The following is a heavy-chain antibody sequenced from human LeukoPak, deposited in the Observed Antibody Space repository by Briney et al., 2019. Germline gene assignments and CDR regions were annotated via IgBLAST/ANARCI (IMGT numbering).Heavy chain of an antibody. CDR3: TRGYGA. V-gene: IGHV3-74*03. J-gene: IGHJ5*02. CDR2: VNSDGFST. D-gene: IGHD4/OR15-4a*01. CDR1: GFTFSRYW. Sequence: PGGSLRLPCAAYGFTFSRYWMHWVRQAPGKGLVWVARVNSDGFSTTYADSVKGRFTISRDNTKSTLYLQMNRLRAEDTAVYYCTRGYGAWGQGTLVTVSS.